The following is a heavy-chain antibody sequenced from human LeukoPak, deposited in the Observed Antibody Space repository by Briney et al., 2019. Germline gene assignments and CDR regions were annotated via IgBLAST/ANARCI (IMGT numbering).Heavy chain of an antibody. Sequence: GGSLRLSCAASGFTFSSYWMSWARQAPGKGLEWVANIKQDGSEKYYVDSLKGRFTMSRDNAKNSLYLQMNSLRAEDTAVYYCARLGEKADFDYWGQGTLVTVSS. CDR1: GFTFSSYW. CDR3: ARLGEKADFDY. J-gene: IGHJ4*02. D-gene: IGHD3-16*01. V-gene: IGHV3-7*01. CDR2: IKQDGSEK.